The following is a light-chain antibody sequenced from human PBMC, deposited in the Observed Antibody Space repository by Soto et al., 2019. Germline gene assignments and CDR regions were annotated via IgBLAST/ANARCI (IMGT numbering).Light chain of an antibody. CDR3: CSYAGSSTLV. V-gene: IGLV2-23*01. Sequence: QSALTQPASVSGSPGQSITISCTGTNSDVGNYDLVSWYQQHPGKAPKLIIYEGTKRPSGVSDRFSGSKSGNTASLTISGLQTEYEADYYCCSYAGSSTLVFGGGTKVTVL. CDR2: EGT. J-gene: IGLJ2*01. CDR1: NSDVGNYDL.